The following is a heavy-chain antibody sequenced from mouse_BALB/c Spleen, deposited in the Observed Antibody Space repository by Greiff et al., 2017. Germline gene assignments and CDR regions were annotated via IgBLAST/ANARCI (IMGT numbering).Heavy chain of an antibody. CDR3: ARDGGTYYYAMDY. CDR2: ISSGGSYT. CDR1: GFTFSSYA. J-gene: IGHJ4*01. D-gene: IGHD5-1*01. V-gene: IGHV5-9-4*01. Sequence: EVMLVESGGGLVKPGGSLKLSCAASGFTFSSYAMSWVRQSPEKRLEWVAEISSGGSYTYYPDTVTGRFTISRDNAKNTLYLEMSSLRSEDTAMYYCARDGGTYYYAMDYWGQGTSVTVSS.